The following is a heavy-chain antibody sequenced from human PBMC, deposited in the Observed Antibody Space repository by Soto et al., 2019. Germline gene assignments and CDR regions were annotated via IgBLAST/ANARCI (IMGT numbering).Heavy chain of an antibody. Sequence: GGSLRLSCAASGFTFSSYGMHWVRQAPGKGLEWVAVIWYDGSNKYYADSVKGRFTISRDNSKNTLYLQMNSLRAEDTAVYYCARDFYCSGGSCYGMDVWGQGTTVTVSS. J-gene: IGHJ6*02. CDR2: IWYDGSNK. CDR3: ARDFYCSGGSCYGMDV. CDR1: GFTFSSYG. V-gene: IGHV3-33*01. D-gene: IGHD2-15*01.